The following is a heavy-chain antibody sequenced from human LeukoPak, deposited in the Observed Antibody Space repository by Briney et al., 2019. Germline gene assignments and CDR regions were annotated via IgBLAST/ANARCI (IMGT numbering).Heavy chain of an antibody. Sequence: PSETLSLTCTVSGGSISSYYWSWIRQPPGKGLEWIGYISYSGSTNYNPSLKSRVTISIDTSKNQSSLKLSSVTAADTAVYYCAREGVGATGDFDYWGQGTLVTVSS. D-gene: IGHD1-26*01. CDR1: GGSISSYY. CDR3: AREGVGATGDFDY. V-gene: IGHV4-59*01. CDR2: ISYSGST. J-gene: IGHJ4*02.